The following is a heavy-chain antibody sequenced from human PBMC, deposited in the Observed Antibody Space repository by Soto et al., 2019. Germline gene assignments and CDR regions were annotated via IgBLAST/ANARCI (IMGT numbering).Heavy chain of an antibody. CDR3: TSPDPGYSSSWIQYYGMDV. Sequence: EVQLVESGGGLVQPGGSLKLSCAASGFTFSGSAMHWVRQASGKGLEWVGRIRSKANSYAIAYAASVKGRFTISRDDSKNTAYLQMNSLKTEDTAVYYCTSPDPGYSSSWIQYYGMDVWGQGTTVTVSS. D-gene: IGHD6-13*01. V-gene: IGHV3-73*02. CDR2: IRSKANSYAI. CDR1: GFTFSGSA. J-gene: IGHJ6*02.